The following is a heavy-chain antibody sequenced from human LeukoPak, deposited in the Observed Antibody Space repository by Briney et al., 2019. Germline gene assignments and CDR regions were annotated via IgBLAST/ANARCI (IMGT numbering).Heavy chain of an antibody. D-gene: IGHD6-13*01. V-gene: IGHV1-69*05. CDR1: GDTFTSYG. CDR3: AREGEGIAAAGTLLVYFDY. Sequence: ALVKVSCKASGDTFTSYGISWVRQAPGQGLEWLARIIPVFGTTNYARKFRGRVTVSTDDSTSTAFLELSSLTPEDTAVYYCAREGEGIAAAGTLLVYFDYWGQGTLVTVSS. CDR2: IIPVFGTT. J-gene: IGHJ4*02.